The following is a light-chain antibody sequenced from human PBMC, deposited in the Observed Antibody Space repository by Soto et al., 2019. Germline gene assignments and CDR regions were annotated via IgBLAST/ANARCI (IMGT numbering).Light chain of an antibody. V-gene: IGKV3-20*01. CDR3: QQYGSSQWT. CDR1: QSVSSSY. CDR2: GAS. Sequence: EIVLTQAPRTLSLSPGERATPSCRASQSVSSSYLAWYQQKPGQAPRLLIYGASSRATGIPDRFSGSGSGTDFTLTISRLEPEDFAVYYCQQYGSSQWTFGQGTKVDIK. J-gene: IGKJ1*01.